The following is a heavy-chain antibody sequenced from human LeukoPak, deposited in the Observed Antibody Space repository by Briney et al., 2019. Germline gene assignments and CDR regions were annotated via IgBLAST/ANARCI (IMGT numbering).Heavy chain of an antibody. CDR3: ARDEPYDSSGYRQDAFDI. V-gene: IGHV3-30-3*01. CDR2: ISYDGSNK. J-gene: IGHJ3*02. D-gene: IGHD3-22*01. Sequence: GGSLRLSCAASGFTFSSHAMSWVRQAPGKGLEWVAVISYDGSNKYYADSVKGRFTISRDNSKNTLYLQMNSLRAEDTAVYYCARDEPYDSSGYRQDAFDIWGQGTMVTVSS. CDR1: GFTFSSHA.